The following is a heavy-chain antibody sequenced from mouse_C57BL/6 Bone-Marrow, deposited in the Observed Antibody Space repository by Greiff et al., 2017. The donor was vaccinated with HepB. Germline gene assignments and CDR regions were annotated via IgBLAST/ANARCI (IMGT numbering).Heavy chain of an antibody. CDR2: IYPGSGST. J-gene: IGHJ1*03. CDR3: ARNYYGTPWYFDV. V-gene: IGHV1-55*01. D-gene: IGHD1-1*01. CDR1: GYTFTSYL. Sequence: QVQLQQPGAELVKPGASVKMSCKASGYTFTSYLITWVKQRPGQGLEWIGDIYPGSGSTNYNEKFKSKATLTVDTSSSKAYMQLSSLTSEDSAVYYCARNYYGTPWYFDVWGKGTTVTVSS.